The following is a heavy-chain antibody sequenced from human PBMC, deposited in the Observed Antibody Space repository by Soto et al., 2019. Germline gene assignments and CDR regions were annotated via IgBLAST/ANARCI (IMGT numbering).Heavy chain of an antibody. J-gene: IGHJ4*02. V-gene: IGHV1-8*01. CDR3: ARLTPYYCSGGSCHGDY. CDR1: GYTFTSYD. CDR2: MNPNSGNT. D-gene: IGHD2-15*01. Sequence: GASVKVSCKASGYTFTSYDINWVRQATGQGLEWMGWMNPNSGNTGYAQKFQGRVTMTRNTSISTAYMELSSLRSEDTAVYYCARLTPYYCSGGSCHGDYWGQGTLVTVSS.